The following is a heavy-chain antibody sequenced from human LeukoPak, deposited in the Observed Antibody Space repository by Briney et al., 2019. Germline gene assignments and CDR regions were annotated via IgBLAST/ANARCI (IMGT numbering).Heavy chain of an antibody. J-gene: IGHJ4*02. Sequence: SETLSLTCTVSGGSISSYYWSWIRQPPGKGLEWIGYIYYSGSTNYNPSLKSRVAISVDTSKNQFSLKLSPVTAADTAVYYCARHEEMATMYDYWGQGTLVTVSS. CDR3: ARHEEMATMYDY. CDR1: GGSISSYY. D-gene: IGHD5-12*01. V-gene: IGHV4-59*08. CDR2: IYYSGST.